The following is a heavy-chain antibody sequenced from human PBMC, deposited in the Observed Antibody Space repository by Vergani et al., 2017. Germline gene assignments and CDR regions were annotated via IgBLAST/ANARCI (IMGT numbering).Heavy chain of an antibody. V-gene: IGHV5-51*01. J-gene: IGHJ4*02. CDR3: ARASEQDYYDSSGYYY. D-gene: IGHD3-22*01. Sequence: EVQLVQSGAEVKKPGESLKISCKGSGYSFTSYWIGWVRQMPGKGLEWMGIIYPGDSDTRYSPSFQGQVTISADKSISTAYLQWSSLKASDTAMYYCARASEQDYYDSSGYYYWGQGTLVTVSS. CDR2: IYPGDSDT. CDR1: GYSFTSYW.